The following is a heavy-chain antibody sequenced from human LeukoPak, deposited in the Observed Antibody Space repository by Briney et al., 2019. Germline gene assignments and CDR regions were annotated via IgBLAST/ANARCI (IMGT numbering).Heavy chain of an antibody. Sequence: GESLKISCKGSGYSFTSYWIGWVRQAPGQGLEWMGWISAYNGNTNYAQKLQGRVTMSTDTSTSTAYMELRSLRSDDTAVYYCARDVGVYSSSWTFDYWGQGTLVTVSS. CDR3: ARDVGVYSSSWTFDY. J-gene: IGHJ4*02. D-gene: IGHD6-13*01. CDR2: ISAYNGNT. V-gene: IGHV1-18*04. CDR1: GYSFTSYW.